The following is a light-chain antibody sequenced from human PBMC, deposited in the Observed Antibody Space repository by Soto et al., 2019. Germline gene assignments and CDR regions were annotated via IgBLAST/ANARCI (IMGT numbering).Light chain of an antibody. CDR3: QQYNNWPQT. J-gene: IGKJ1*01. CDR2: GAS. Sequence: EIVMTQSVATLSVSPGERATLSCRASQSVSSNLAWYQQKPGQAPRLLIYGASTRATGIPARFSGSGSGTEFTLTISSLQSEDFAVYYCQQYNNWPQTFGQGTKVDI. CDR1: QSVSSN. V-gene: IGKV3-15*01.